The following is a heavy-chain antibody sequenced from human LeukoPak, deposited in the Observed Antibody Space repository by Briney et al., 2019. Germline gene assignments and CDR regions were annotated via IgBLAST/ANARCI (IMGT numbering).Heavy chain of an antibody. CDR2: ISSSGSYI. Sequence: GGSLRISCAASGFTFSSYSMNWVLQAPGKGLELVSFISSSGSYIYYADSVKGRFTISRDNAKNSLYLQMNSLRAEDTAVYYCARDEYASSPGYFDYWGQGTLVTVSS. D-gene: IGHD2-8*01. J-gene: IGHJ4*02. CDR3: ARDEYASSPGYFDY. V-gene: IGHV3-21*01. CDR1: GFTFSSYS.